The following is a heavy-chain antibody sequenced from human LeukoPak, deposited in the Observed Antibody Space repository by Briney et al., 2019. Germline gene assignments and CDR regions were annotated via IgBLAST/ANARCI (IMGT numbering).Heavy chain of an antibody. CDR3: ARTASITIFGVPFPGY. D-gene: IGHD3-3*01. Sequence: ASVKVSCKASGYTFTGYYMHWVRQAPGQGLVWMGWINPNSGGTNYAQKFQGRVTMTRDTSISTAYMELSRLRSDDTAVYYCARTASITIFGVPFPGYWGQGTLVTVSS. CDR1: GYTFTGYY. V-gene: IGHV1-2*02. J-gene: IGHJ4*02. CDR2: INPNSGGT.